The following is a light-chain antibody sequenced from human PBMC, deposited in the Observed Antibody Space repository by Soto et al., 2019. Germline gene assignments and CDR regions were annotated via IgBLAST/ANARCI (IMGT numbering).Light chain of an antibody. CDR2: WAS. CDR3: QQYYGTPYT. Sequence: DIVMTQSPDSLAVSLGERATINCKSSQSVFYSSNNKNYLAWYQQKPGQPPKLLIYWASTRESGVPHRFSGSGSGTDFTLTISGLQAEDVAVYYCQQYYGTPYTFGQGTKLEIQ. J-gene: IGKJ2*01. CDR1: QSVFYSSNNKNY. V-gene: IGKV4-1*01.